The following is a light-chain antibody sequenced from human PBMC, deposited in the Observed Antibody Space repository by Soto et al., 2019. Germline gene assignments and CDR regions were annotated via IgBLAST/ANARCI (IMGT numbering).Light chain of an antibody. CDR3: SSYTSSSTYV. J-gene: IGLJ1*01. CDR2: DVS. Sequence: HCALTQPASVYGSPVQSITISCTETSSDVGGYNYVSWYQQHPGKAPKLMIYDVSNRPSGVSNRFSGSKSGNTASLTISGLQAEDEADYYCSSYTSSSTYVFGTGTKVTVL. V-gene: IGLV2-14*01. CDR1: SSDVGGYNY.